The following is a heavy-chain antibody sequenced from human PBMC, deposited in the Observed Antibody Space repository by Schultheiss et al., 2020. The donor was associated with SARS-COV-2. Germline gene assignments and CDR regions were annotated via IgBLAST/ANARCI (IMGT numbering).Heavy chain of an antibody. J-gene: IGHJ6*02. V-gene: IGHV4-61*08. CDR1: GGSISSGGYY. Sequence: SETLSLTCTVSGGSISSGGYYWSWIRQHPGKGLEWIGYIYYSGSTNYNPSLKSRVTISVDTSKNQFSLKLSSVTAADTAVYYCARDYPNYYYGMDVWGQGTTVTVSS. CDR2: IYYSGST. CDR3: ARDYPNYYYGMDV.